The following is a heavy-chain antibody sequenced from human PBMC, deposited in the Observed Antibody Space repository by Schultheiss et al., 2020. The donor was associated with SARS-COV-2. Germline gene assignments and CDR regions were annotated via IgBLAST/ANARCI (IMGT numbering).Heavy chain of an antibody. Sequence: GESLKISCAASGFTFSSYGMHWVRQAPGKGLEWVSAISGSGGSTYYADSVKGRFTISRDNSKNTLYLQMNSLRAEDTAVYYCARSSSRDGYNLQYWGQGTLVTVSS. CDR2: ISGSGGST. J-gene: IGHJ4*02. CDR3: ARSSSRDGYNLQY. V-gene: IGHV3-NL1*01. CDR1: GFTFSSYG. D-gene: IGHD5-24*01.